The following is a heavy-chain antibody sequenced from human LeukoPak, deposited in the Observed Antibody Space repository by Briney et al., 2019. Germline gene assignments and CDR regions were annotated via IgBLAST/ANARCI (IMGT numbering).Heavy chain of an antibody. Sequence: SVKVSCKASGYTFTSYYMHWVRQAPGQGLEWMGIINPSGGSTSYAQKFQGRVTMTRDTSTSTVYMELSSLRSEDTAVYYCARELVHYYDSSGRFDYWGQGTLVTASS. CDR3: ARELVHYYDSSGRFDY. V-gene: IGHV1-46*01. CDR2: INPSGGST. CDR1: GYTFTSYY. D-gene: IGHD3-22*01. J-gene: IGHJ4*02.